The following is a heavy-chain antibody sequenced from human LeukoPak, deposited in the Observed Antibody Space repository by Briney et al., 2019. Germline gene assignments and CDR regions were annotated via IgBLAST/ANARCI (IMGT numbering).Heavy chain of an antibody. D-gene: IGHD3-3*01. CDR3: AKAEYYDFWSGYSRNAFDI. V-gene: IGHV3-15*01. CDR1: GFTFSNAW. CDR2: IKSKTDGGTT. J-gene: IGHJ3*02. Sequence: PGGSLRLSCAASGFTFSNAWMSWVRQAPGKGLEWVGRIKSKTDGGTTDYAAPVKGRFTISRDNSKNTLYLQMNSLRAEDTAVYYCAKAEYYDFWSGYSRNAFDIWGRGTMVTVSS.